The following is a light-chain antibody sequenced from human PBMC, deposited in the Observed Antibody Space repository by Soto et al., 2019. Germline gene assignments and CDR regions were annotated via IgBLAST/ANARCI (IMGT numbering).Light chain of an antibody. CDR3: LQYYNTPRT. CDR2: WAS. CDR1: QNILHSSNNRNY. V-gene: IGKV4-1*01. J-gene: IGKJ1*01. Sequence: DIVMTQSPDSLAVSLGERANINCKSSQNILHSSNNRNYLAWYQQRPGQPPNLLIYWASTRESGVADRFSGSGSGTDFTLTISSLQAEDVAIYYCLQYYNTPRTFGQGTKVEIK.